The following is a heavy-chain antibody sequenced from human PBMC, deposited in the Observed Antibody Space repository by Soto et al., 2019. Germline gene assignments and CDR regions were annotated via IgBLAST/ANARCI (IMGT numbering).Heavy chain of an antibody. V-gene: IGHV4-34*01. D-gene: IGHD6-6*01. CDR1: GCSFGSSP. Sequence: SQTLELSCAVSGCSFGSSPRICSHHSARKTPEWIGEINYRRTPHHNQSLKSRVTTSIDTSKNQLSLNLSSVTAAATAIYYCARGRGTWSIAVLKWFDTWGQG. CDR3: ARGRGTWSIAVLKWFDT. J-gene: IGHJ5*02. CDR2: INYRRTP.